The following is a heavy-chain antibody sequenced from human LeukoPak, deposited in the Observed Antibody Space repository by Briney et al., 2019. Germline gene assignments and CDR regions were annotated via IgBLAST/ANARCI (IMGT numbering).Heavy chain of an antibody. CDR1: GGSFSSGSYY. J-gene: IGHJ4*02. V-gene: IGHV4-61*01. Sequence: SETLSLTCTVSGGSFSSGSYYWSWIRQPPGKGLEWIGYIYYSGSTNYNPSLKSRVTISVDTSKNQFSLKLSSETAADTAVYYCAREGQQLPLDYWGQGTLVTVSS. CDR3: AREGQQLPLDY. D-gene: IGHD6-13*01. CDR2: IYYSGST.